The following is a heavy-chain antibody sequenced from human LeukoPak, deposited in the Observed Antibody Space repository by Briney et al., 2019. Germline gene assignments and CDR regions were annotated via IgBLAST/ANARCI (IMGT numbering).Heavy chain of an antibody. V-gene: IGHV3-23*01. D-gene: IGHD3-10*01. CDR2: IGGTGLSI. CDR3: VKERMLWSGELSAFDV. J-gene: IGHJ3*01. Sequence: GGSLRLSCAGSGFIFSNYGMNWVRQAPGEGLEWIAGIGGTGLSIDYTASVKGRFTMSRDNSRNTLYLQMNSLRSEDTAIYYCVKERMLWSGELSAFDVWGQGTVVTVSS. CDR1: GFIFSNYG.